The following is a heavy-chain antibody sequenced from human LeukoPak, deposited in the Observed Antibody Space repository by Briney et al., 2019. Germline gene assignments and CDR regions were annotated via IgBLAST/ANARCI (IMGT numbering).Heavy chain of an antibody. V-gene: IGHV4-39*01. CDR3: AKYESGTMLDY. Sequence: SETLSLTCTVSGGSMTTSSYYWGWIRQPPGRGLEWIGSIDSSGRTHYNPSLKSRVTITKDTSKNQFSLELSSVTAADTAVYSCAKYESGTMLDYWGQGTLVTVSS. J-gene: IGHJ4*02. D-gene: IGHD1-7*01. CDR2: IDSSGRT. CDR1: GGSMTTSSYY.